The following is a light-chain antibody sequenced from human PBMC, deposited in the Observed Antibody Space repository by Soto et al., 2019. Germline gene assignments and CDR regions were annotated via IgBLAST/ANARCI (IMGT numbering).Light chain of an antibody. CDR3: QQYDNLPRT. CDR1: QDISNY. CDR2: DAS. J-gene: IGKJ1*01. Sequence: DIQMTQSPSSLSASVRDRVTITCQASQDISNYLNWYQQKQGKAPKLLIYDASNLETGVPSRFSGSGPATDFTFTISSLQPEDIATYYCQQYDNLPRTFGQGTKVEIK. V-gene: IGKV1-33*01.